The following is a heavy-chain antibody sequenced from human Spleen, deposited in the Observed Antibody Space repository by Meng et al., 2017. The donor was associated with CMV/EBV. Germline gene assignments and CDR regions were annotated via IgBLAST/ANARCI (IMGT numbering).Heavy chain of an antibody. Sequence: GGSLRLSCAASGFTFSSYSMNWVRQAPGKGLEWVSGINGDGGIRYYTESVKGRFTISRDNSKSTLYLQVGSLRVEDSAVYYCAKGDTPAAPIDFEFWGQGALVTVSS. CDR1: GFTFSSYS. CDR2: INGDGGIR. V-gene: IGHV3-23*01. J-gene: IGHJ4*02. CDR3: AKGDTPAAPIDFEF.